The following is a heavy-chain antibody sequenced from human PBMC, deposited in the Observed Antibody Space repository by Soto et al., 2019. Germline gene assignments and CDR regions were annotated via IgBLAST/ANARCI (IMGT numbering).Heavy chain of an antibody. J-gene: IGHJ6*02. CDR3: ARDRHIVVVPAAHIGDYYGMDV. D-gene: IGHD2-2*01. CDR1: GFTFSSYA. V-gene: IGHV3-30-3*01. Sequence: QVQLVESGGGVVQPGRSLRLSCAASGFTFSSYAMHWVRQAPGKGLEWVAVISYDGSNKYYADSVKGRFTISRDNSKNTLYLQMNSLRAEDTAVYYCARDRHIVVVPAAHIGDYYGMDVWGQGTTVTVSS. CDR2: ISYDGSNK.